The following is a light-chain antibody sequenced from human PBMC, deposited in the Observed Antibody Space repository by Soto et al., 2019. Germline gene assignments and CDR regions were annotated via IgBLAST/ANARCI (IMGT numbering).Light chain of an antibody. CDR2: EVS. V-gene: IGLV2-8*01. Sequence: QSVLTQPPSASGSPGQSVTISCTGTSSDVGGYNYVSWYQHHPGKAPKLMIYEVSKRPSGVPDRFSGSKSGNTASLTVSGLQAGDEADYYCSSYAGSNSVVFGGGTKLTVL. CDR3: SSYAGSNSVV. CDR1: SSDVGGYNY. J-gene: IGLJ2*01.